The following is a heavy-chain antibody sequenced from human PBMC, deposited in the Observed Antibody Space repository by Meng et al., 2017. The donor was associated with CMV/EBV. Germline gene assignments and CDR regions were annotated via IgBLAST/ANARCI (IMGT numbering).Heavy chain of an antibody. CDR2: IKQDGSEK. D-gene: IGHD2-21*01. J-gene: IGHJ4*02. Sequence: GESLKISCAASGSTFSSYWMSWVRQAPGKGLEWVANIKQDGSEKYYVDSVKGRFTISRDNAKNSLYLQMNSLRAEDTAVYYCARVAFLPPYCGGDCSAHYYFDYWGQGTLVTVSS. V-gene: IGHV3-7*01. CDR1: GSTFSSYW. CDR3: ARVAFLPPYCGGDCSAHYYFDY.